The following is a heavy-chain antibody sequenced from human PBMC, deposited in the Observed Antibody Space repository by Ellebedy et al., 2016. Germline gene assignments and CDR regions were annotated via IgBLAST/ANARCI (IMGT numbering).Heavy chain of an antibody. CDR1: GFTFSSYA. V-gene: IGHV3-23*01. D-gene: IGHD6-6*01. Sequence: GESLKISRAASGFTFSSYAMSWVRQAPGKGLEWVSAISGSGGSTYYADSVKGRFTISRDNSKNTLYLQMNSLRAEDTAVYYCAKDRRGAARYYMDVWGKGTTVTVSS. J-gene: IGHJ6*03. CDR3: AKDRRGAARYYMDV. CDR2: ISGSGGST.